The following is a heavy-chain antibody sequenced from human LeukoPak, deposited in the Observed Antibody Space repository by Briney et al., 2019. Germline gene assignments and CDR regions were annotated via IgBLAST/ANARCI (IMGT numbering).Heavy chain of an antibody. V-gene: IGHV3-30*03. CDR2: ISYDGTDK. Sequence: PGGSLRLSCAASAFTFSSYGMHWVRQAPGKGLEWVAGISYDGTDKYYADSVKGRFTISRDNSNNTLYLQMNSLRAEDTAVYYCAREGYYDILTGYLGRPYFDYWGQGTLVTVSS. J-gene: IGHJ4*02. CDR1: AFTFSSYG. D-gene: IGHD3-9*01. CDR3: AREGYYDILTGYLGRPYFDY.